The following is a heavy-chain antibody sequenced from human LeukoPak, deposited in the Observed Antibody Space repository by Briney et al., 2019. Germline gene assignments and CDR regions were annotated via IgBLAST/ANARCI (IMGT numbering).Heavy chain of an antibody. D-gene: IGHD4-17*01. J-gene: IGHJ4*02. CDR2: ISAYNGNT. CDR3: ATPHELYGDLDY. CDR1: GYTFTSYG. Sequence: GASVMVSCKASGYTFTSYGISWVRQAPGQGLEWMGWISAYNGNTKYAQKLQGRVTMTTDTSTSTAYMELRNLRSDDTAVYYCATPHELYGDLDYWGQGTLVTVSS. V-gene: IGHV1-18*01.